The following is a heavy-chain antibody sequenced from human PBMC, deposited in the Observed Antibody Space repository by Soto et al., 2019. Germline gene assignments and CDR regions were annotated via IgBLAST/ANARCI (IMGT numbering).Heavy chain of an antibody. D-gene: IGHD2-2*01. J-gene: IGHJ5*02. CDR3: ERGGYCSTTSCYLAWFDP. V-gene: IGHV1-18*01. Sequence: QVQLVQSGAEVKKPGASVKVSCKASGYTFTSYGISWVRQAPGQGLEWMGWISAYNGNTNHAQKFQGRVTMTTDTAPSTAYMELRRLRSDDTAVYYCERGGYCSTTSCYLAWFDPWGQGTLVTVSS. CDR1: GYTFTSYG. CDR2: ISAYNGNT.